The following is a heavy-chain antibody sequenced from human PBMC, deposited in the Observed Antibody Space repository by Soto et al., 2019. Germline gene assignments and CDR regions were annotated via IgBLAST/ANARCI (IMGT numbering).Heavy chain of an antibody. V-gene: IGHV4-61*01. D-gene: IGHD1-1*01. CDR1: DGSVRNGMYY. J-gene: IGHJ4*02. CDR3: ARYNSYAIDY. Sequence: PSETLSLTCSVSDGSVRNGMYYWSRVRQPPGKGLEWIANIHYSGTTNYNPSLASRVIVSVDTSKNQFSLKLTSVTAADRAIYYCARYNSYAIDYWGRGTLVTVSS. CDR2: IHYSGTT.